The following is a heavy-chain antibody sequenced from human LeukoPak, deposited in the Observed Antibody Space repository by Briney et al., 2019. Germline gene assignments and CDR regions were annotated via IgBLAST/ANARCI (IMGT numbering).Heavy chain of an antibody. D-gene: IGHD2-21*01. CDR1: GYTFTSYD. CDR3: ARVVKDYYYYYMDV. CDR2: MNPNSGNT. V-gene: IGHV1-8*01. J-gene: IGHJ6*03. Sequence: ASVKVSCKASGYTFTSYDTNWVRQATGQGLEWMGWMNPNSGNTGYAQKFQGRVTMTRNTSISTAYMELSSLRSEDTAVYYCARVVKDYYYYYMDVWGKGTTVTVSS.